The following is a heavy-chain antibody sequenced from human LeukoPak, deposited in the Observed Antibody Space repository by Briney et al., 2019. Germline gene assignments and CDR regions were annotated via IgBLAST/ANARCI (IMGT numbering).Heavy chain of an antibody. D-gene: IGHD1-1*01. CDR1: GFTFSTYN. CDR3: ARDHDFAFDY. V-gene: IGHV3-48*01. Sequence: GESLKISCAASGFTFSTYNLNWVRQAPGEGLEWISYITTSSTTIQYADSVKGRFTISRDNAKNSLYLQMNSLRAEDTAVYYCARDHDFAFDYWGQGTLVTVSS. J-gene: IGHJ4*02. CDR2: ITTSSTTI.